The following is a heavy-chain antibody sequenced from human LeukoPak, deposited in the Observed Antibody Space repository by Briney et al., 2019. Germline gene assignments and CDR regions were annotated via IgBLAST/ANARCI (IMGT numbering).Heavy chain of an antibody. J-gene: IGHJ5*02. CDR3: ARGSGSYSFNLLGFDP. CDR2: ISSSSSTI. V-gene: IGHV3-48*01. Sequence: GRSLRLSCAASGFTFSSYSLNWVRQAPGKGLEWVSYISSSSSTIYYADSVKGRFTISRDNAKNSLYLQMNSLRAEDTAVYYCARGSGSYSFNLLGFDPWGQGTLVTVSS. D-gene: IGHD1-26*01. CDR1: GFTFSSYS.